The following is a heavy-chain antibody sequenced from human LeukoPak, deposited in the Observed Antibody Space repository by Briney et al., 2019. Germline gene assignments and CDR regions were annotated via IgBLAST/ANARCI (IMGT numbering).Heavy chain of an antibody. CDR2: IYHSGST. Sequence: SETLSLTCTVSGYSISSGYYWGWIRQPPGKGLEWIGSIYHSGSTYYNPSLKSRVTISVDTSKNQFSLKLSSVTAADTAVYYCARDLTVTYFDYWGQGTLVTVSS. V-gene: IGHV4-38-2*02. CDR1: GYSISSGYY. J-gene: IGHJ4*02. D-gene: IGHD4-17*01. CDR3: ARDLTVTYFDY.